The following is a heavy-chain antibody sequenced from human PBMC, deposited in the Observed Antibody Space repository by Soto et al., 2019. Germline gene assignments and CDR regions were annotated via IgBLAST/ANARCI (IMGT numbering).Heavy chain of an antibody. CDR3: ESQLRNRYFYDGMAV. CDR2: TIPMFGTP. CDR1: GGTFSKYA. V-gene: IGHV1-69*01. D-gene: IGHD1-7*01. Sequence: QVRLVQSGAEMQQPGASVRVSCKASGGTFSKYAFSWVRQAPGQGLEWLGGTIPMFGTPNYAQKFQGRVDTSADEATVTVYMELCSLRSEDTGVYFCESQLRNRYFYDGMAVGGHGTTVPVCS. J-gene: IGHJ6*02.